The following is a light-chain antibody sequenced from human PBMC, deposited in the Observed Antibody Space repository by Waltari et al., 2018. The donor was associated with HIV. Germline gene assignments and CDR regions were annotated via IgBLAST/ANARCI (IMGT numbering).Light chain of an antibody. Sequence: DTVMTQSPDSLAVSLGERAPINCKSSQSVLYDSNNKNYLAWYQQKPGQPPKLLIYWASTRESGVPDRFSGSGSGTDFTLTISSLQAEDVAVYYCQQYYSSPFTFGQGTKLEI. V-gene: IGKV4-1*01. J-gene: IGKJ2*01. CDR1: QSVLYDSNNKNY. CDR3: QQYYSSPFT. CDR2: WAS.